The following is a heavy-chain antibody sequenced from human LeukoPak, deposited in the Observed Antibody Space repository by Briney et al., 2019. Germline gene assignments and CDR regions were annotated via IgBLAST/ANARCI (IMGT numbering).Heavy chain of an antibody. CDR2: ISSSSSYI. Sequence: GRSLSLSCAASGFTFSSYSMNWVRQAPGKGLEWVSSISSSSSYIYYADSVKGRFTISRDNTKNSLYLQMNSLRAEDTALYYCARGLSSSWSYYYMDGWGKGTTVTVSS. CDR3: ARGLSSSWSYYYMDG. J-gene: IGHJ6*03. D-gene: IGHD6-13*01. CDR1: GFTFSSYS. V-gene: IGHV3-21*04.